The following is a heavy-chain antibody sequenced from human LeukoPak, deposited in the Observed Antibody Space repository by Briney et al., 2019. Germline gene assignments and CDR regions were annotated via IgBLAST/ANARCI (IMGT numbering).Heavy chain of an antibody. Sequence: PGGSLRLSCAASGFTFSSYGMHWVRQAPGKGLEWVAVISYDGSNKYYADSVKGRFTISRDNAKNTLYLQMNSLRAEDTAVYYCARSIAPGTAIDYWGQGTLVTVSS. D-gene: IGHD2-21*01. CDR3: ARSIAPGTAIDY. CDR2: ISYDGSNK. V-gene: IGHV3-30*03. CDR1: GFTFSSYG. J-gene: IGHJ4*02.